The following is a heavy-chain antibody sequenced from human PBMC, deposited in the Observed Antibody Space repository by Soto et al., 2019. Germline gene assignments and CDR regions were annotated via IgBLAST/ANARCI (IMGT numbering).Heavy chain of an antibody. V-gene: IGHV4-61*08. CDR3: ARWAMRGFSTGWYLDY. D-gene: IGHD6-19*01. CDR2: IFYSGRP. J-gene: IGHJ4*02. Sequence: SETLSRTCTVSAGFVTTGGYYWSWIRQSPGKRPEWLGYIFYSGRPKYNAALRSRITISVYTSKNQFSLTLKSVTAADAAVYYRARWAMRGFSTGWYLDYWGRGSVVTVAS. CDR1: AGFVTTGGYY.